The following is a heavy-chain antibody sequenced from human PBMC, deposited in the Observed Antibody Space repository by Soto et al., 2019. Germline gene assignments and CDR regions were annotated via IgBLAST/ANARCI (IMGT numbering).Heavy chain of an antibody. CDR2: ISYDGSNK. CDR3: ARANTWELTEGYFDY. V-gene: IGHV3-30*03. D-gene: IGHD1-26*01. Sequence: QVQLVESGGGVVQPGRSLRLSCAASGFTFSSYGMHWVRQAPGKGLEWVAVISYDGSNKYYADSVKGRFTISRDNSKNTLCVLMNSLRAEDTAVYYCARANTWELTEGYFDYWGQGTLVTVSS. CDR1: GFTFSSYG. J-gene: IGHJ4*02.